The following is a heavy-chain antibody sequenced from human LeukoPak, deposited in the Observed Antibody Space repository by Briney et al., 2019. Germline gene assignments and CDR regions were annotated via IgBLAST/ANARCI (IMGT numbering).Heavy chain of an antibody. Sequence: ASVKVSCKASGGTFSSYAISWVRQAPGQGLEWMGGIIPIFGTANYAQKFQGRVTITADESTSTAYMELSSLRSEDTAVYYCARGTDVGVVVPAAMGYWGQGTLVTVSS. CDR1: GGTFSSYA. D-gene: IGHD2-2*01. J-gene: IGHJ4*02. CDR3: ARGTDVGVVVPAAMGY. V-gene: IGHV1-69*13. CDR2: IIPIFGTA.